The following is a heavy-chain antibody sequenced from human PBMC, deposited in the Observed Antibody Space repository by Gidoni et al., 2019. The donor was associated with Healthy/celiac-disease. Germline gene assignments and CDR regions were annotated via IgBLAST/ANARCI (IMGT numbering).Heavy chain of an antibody. CDR1: GFTFGDYA. CDR3: TRTSHTDHSSGWYKDY. J-gene: IGHJ4*02. Sequence: EVQLVESGGGLVKPGRSLRLSCTASGFTFGDYAMSWFRQAPGKGLEWVGFIRSKAYGGTTEYAASVKGRFTISRDDSKSIAYLQMNSLKTEDTAVYYCTRTSHTDHSSGWYKDYWGQGTLVTVSS. D-gene: IGHD6-19*01. V-gene: IGHV3-49*05. CDR2: IRSKAYGGTT.